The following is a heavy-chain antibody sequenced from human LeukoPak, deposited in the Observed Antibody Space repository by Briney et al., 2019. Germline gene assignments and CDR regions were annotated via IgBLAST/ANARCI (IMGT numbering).Heavy chain of an antibody. CDR3: ARREGAAAGTVGEYFQH. CDR1: GYSFTSYW. CDR2: IYPGDSDT. D-gene: IGHD6-13*01. Sequence: PGESLKISCKGSGYSFTSYWIGWVRQMPGKGLEWMGIIYPGDSDTRYSPSFQGQVTISADKSISTAYLQWSSLKASDTAMYHCARREGAAAGTVGEYFQHWGQGTLVTVSS. J-gene: IGHJ1*01. V-gene: IGHV5-51*01.